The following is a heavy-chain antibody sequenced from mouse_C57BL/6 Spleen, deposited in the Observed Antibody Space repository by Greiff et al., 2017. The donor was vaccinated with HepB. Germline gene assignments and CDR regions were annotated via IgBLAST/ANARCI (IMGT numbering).Heavy chain of an antibody. V-gene: IGHV1-50*01. D-gene: IGHD2-3*01. CDR2: IDPSDSYT. Sequence: QVQLQQPGAELVKPGASVKLSCKASGYTFTSYWMQWVKQRPGQGLEWIGEIDPSDSYTNYNQKFKGKATLTVDTSSSTAYMQLSSLTSEDSAVYYCAKSYDGYFPLAYWGQGTLVTVSA. J-gene: IGHJ3*01. CDR1: GYTFTSYW. CDR3: AKSYDGYFPLAY.